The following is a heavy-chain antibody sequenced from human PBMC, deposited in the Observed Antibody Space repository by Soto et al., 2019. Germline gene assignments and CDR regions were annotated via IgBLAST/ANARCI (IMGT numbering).Heavy chain of an antibody. V-gene: IGHV4-39*01. Sequence: SETLSLTWTVSGGSISSNICYWGWIRQPPGKGLEWIGNIHYSGSTYYDSSLKTRVTISVDTSKNQFSLKLSSVTAADTAVYYCASQHYYDSSGYYVGYWGQGTLVTVSS. CDR1: GGSISSNICY. CDR3: ASQHYYDSSGYYVGY. J-gene: IGHJ4*02. D-gene: IGHD3-22*01. CDR2: IHYSGST.